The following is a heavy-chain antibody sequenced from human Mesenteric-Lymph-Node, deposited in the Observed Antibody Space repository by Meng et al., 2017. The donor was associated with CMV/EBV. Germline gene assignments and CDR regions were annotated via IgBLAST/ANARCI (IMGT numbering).Heavy chain of an antibody. J-gene: IGHJ4*02. Sequence: FTCGGYAMSWVRQARGKWLEWVSGISGSGGSTYYADSMKGRITISRDNSKNTLYLQMNSLRAEDTAVYYCAKGQDCSTTSCYPMYFDYWGQGTLVTVSS. CDR3: AKGQDCSTTSCYPMYFDY. CDR1: FTCGGYA. D-gene: IGHD2-2*01. CDR2: ISGSGGST. V-gene: IGHV3-23*01.